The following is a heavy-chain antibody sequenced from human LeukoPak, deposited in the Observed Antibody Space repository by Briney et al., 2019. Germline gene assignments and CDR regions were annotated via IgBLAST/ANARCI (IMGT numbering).Heavy chain of an antibody. Sequence: SETLSLTCTVSGGSISPISSSTYYWGWIRQAPGKGLEWIGSLFYGENTHYNPFLKSRATLSVDASNNQFSLKLTSVTAADAAVYFCARQLPTAAADTRGYFDHWGQGTVVTVSS. CDR3: ARQLPTAAADTRGYFDH. J-gene: IGHJ4*02. D-gene: IGHD6-25*01. CDR1: GGSISPISSSTYY. CDR2: LFYGENT. V-gene: IGHV4-39*01.